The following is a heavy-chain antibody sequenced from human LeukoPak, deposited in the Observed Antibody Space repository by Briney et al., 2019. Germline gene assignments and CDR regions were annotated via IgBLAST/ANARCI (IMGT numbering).Heavy chain of an antibody. CDR1: GFTFGSYG. CDR3: AKEVAAAGTNYYYYMDV. Sequence: PGGSLRLSCAASGFTFGSYGMHWVRQAPGKGLEWVAVIWYDGSNKYYADSVKGRVTISRDNSKNTLYLQMNSLRAEDTAVYYCAKEVAAAGTNYYYYMDVWGKGTTVTVSS. D-gene: IGHD6-13*01. V-gene: IGHV3-33*06. J-gene: IGHJ6*03. CDR2: IWYDGSNK.